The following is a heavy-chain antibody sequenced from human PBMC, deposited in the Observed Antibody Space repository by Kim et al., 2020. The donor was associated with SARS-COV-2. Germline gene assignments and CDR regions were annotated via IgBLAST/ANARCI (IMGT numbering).Heavy chain of an antibody. D-gene: IGHD3-10*01. J-gene: IGHJ4*02. CDR2: IGGSGGNI. Sequence: GGSLRLSCAASGFTFSNYAMTWVRQAPGKGLEWVADIGGSGGNIYYADSVKGRFTISRDNSKNTLYLQMHSLTAADTAVYYCADFGSGSYCFEYWGQGTLVTVSS. V-gene: IGHV3-23*01. CDR1: GFTFSNYA. CDR3: ADFGSGSYCFEY.